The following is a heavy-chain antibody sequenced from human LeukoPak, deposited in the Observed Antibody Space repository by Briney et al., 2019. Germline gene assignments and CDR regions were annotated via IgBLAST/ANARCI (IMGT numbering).Heavy chain of an antibody. Sequence: TGGSLRLSCAASGFTFSSYWMSWVRQAPGKGLEWVANIKQDGSEKYYVDSVKGRFTISRDNAKNSLYLQLNSPRAEDTAVYYCARTDGSGYYVGIFDYWGQGALVTVSS. V-gene: IGHV3-7*01. D-gene: IGHD3-22*01. CDR3: ARTDGSGYYVGIFDY. CDR2: IKQDGSEK. J-gene: IGHJ4*02. CDR1: GFTFSSYW.